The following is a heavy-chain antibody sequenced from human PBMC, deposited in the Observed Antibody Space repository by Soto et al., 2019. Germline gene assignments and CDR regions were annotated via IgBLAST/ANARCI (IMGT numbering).Heavy chain of an antibody. CDR3: ARAGQMVINPFYYPLNV. V-gene: IGHV1-2*02. J-gene: IGHJ6*02. Sequence: ASVKVSCKASGYTFNRSYMHWVRQAPGPGLEWMGWISPHTGGTTYAQKFQGRVTMTRDTSVSTAFMEVSRLGSDDTAVYYCARAGQMVINPFYYPLNVWGQGTTVTVSS. D-gene: IGHD3-22*01. CDR2: ISPHTGGT. CDR1: GYTFNRSY.